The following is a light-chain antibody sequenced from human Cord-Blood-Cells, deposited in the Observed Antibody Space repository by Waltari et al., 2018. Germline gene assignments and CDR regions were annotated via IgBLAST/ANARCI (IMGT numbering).Light chain of an antibody. CDR3: QQRSNWPPMYT. V-gene: IGKV3-11*01. CDR1: QSVSSY. CDR2: DAS. J-gene: IGKJ2*01. Sequence: EILFTQSQATRSLSPGERATPSARASQSVSSYLPWYQQKPSQAPRLLIYDASNRATGIPARFSGSGSGTDFTLTISSLEPEDFAGYYCQQRSNWPPMYTFGQGTKLEIK.